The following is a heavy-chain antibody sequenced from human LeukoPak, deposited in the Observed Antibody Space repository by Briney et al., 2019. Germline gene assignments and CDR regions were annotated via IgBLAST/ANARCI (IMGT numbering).Heavy chain of an antibody. D-gene: IGHD5-24*01. CDR1: GFTVSSHY. V-gene: IGHV3-66*01. J-gene: IGHJ4*02. Sequence: GGSLRLSCAASGFTVSSHYMSWVRQAPGKGLEWVSVFYGGGSTYYADSVKGGFTISRDHSKNTLYLQMDSLRAEDTAVYYCARGDGYNYFDYWGQGTLVTVSS. CDR2: FYGGGST. CDR3: ARGDGYNYFDY.